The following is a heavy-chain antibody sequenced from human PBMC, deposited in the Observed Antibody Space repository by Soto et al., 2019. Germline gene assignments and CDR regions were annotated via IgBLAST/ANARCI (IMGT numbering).Heavy chain of an antibody. V-gene: IGHV3-21*01. D-gene: IGHD6-19*01. CDR3: ARDLALAGNY. Sequence: GSLRLSCAASGFTFSSYAMNWVRQTQEKGLEWVSSISSTSSYTHYSDSVKGRFTIPRDNANNSLFLQMNSLRAEDTATYYCARDLALAGNYWGQGVLVTVSS. J-gene: IGHJ4*02. CDR2: ISSTSSYT. CDR1: GFTFSSYA.